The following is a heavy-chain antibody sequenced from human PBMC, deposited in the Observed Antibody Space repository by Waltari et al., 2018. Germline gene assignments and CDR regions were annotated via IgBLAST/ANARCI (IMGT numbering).Heavy chain of an antibody. D-gene: IGHD2-15*01. CDR1: GFDFSNFG. CDR2: IWYDGGNK. J-gene: IGHJ6*02. Sequence: QVQLVESGGGVVQPGRSVRLSCVASGFDFSNFGMHWVRQAPGKGLEWVTTIWYDGGNKYYDWSVKGRFAVSRNDSENTRYLEMTSLRAEDAAVYYCARGGCGSGGGCYFGFALELWGQGTTVTVSS. CDR3: ARGGCGSGGGCYFGFALEL. V-gene: IGHV3-33*01.